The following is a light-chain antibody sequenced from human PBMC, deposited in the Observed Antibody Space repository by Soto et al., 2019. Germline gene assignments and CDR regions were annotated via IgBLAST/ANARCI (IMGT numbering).Light chain of an antibody. Sequence: QMTQSPSSLSASVGDRVTITCRASQSISNFLNWYQQRPGKAPKLLIYSASSLQSGVPSRFSGSGSGTDFSLTISSLQPEDFATYYCQQTNGSPLTFGGGTKVEIK. CDR2: SAS. CDR3: QQTNGSPLT. CDR1: QSISNF. V-gene: IGKV1-39*01. J-gene: IGKJ4*01.